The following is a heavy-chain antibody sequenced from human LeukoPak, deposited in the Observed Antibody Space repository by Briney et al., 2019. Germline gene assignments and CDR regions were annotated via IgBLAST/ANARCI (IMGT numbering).Heavy chain of an antibody. CDR3: AIDAPADIVVYYFDY. CDR1: GFTFSSYA. CDR2: ISGSGGST. Sequence: GALRLSCAASGFTFSSYAMSWVRQAPGKGLEWVSAISGSGGSTYYADSVKGRFTISRDNSKNTLYLQMNSLRAEDTAVYYCAIDAPADIVVYYFDYWGQGALVTVSS. J-gene: IGHJ4*02. V-gene: IGHV3-23*01. D-gene: IGHD2-15*01.